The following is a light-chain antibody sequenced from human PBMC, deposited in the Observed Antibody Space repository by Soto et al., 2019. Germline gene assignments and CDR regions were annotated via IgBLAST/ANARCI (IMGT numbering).Light chain of an antibody. Sequence: SYELTQPPSVSVAPGKTARITCGGNNIGSKSVHWYQQKPGQAPVLVIYYDSDRPSGIPERFSGSNSGNTATLTISRVEAGDEDDYYCQVWDSSSDVVFGGGTKLTFL. CDR3: QVWDSSSDVV. V-gene: IGLV3-21*04. CDR2: YDS. CDR1: NIGSKS. J-gene: IGLJ2*01.